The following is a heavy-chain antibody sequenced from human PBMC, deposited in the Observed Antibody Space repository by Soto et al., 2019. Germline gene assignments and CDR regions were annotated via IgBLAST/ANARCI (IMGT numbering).Heavy chain of an antibody. Sequence: PSETLSLTCTVSGGSISHYYWSWIRQSPGKGLEWIGYAYYSGSTYYNPSLKSRVTISVDTSKNQFSLRLSSVTAADTAVYYCARDRDSNFHSFDYWGQGTLVTVSS. D-gene: IGHD4-4*01. J-gene: IGHJ4*02. CDR2: AYYSGST. V-gene: IGHV4-59*12. CDR3: ARDRDSNFHSFDY. CDR1: GGSISHYY.